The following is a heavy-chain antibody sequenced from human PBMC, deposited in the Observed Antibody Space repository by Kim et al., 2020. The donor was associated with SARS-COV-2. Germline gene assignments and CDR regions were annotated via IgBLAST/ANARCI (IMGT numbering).Heavy chain of an antibody. Sequence: GGSLRLSCAASGFTFSRYAMHWVRRAPGKGLEWVALISYDGGNKNSANPVRGRFTISRDNSKTTLFLQMKSLRPEATATYYCSCVVLVYSSSHYLDY. CDR3: SCVVLVYSSSHYLDY. CDR2: ISYDGGNK. J-gene: IGHJ4*01. V-gene: IGHV3-30-3*01. D-gene: IGHD6-6*01. CDR1: GFTFSRYA.